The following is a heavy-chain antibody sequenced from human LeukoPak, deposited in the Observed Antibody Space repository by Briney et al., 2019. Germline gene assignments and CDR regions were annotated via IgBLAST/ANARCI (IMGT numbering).Heavy chain of an antibody. V-gene: IGHV3-23*01. CDR2: ISVSGGST. J-gene: IGHJ4*02. Sequence: GGSLRLSCAASGFTFSSYAMNWVHQASGKGLEWVSGISVSGGSTYYAGSVKGRFTISRDNSKNTLYLQMNSLRAEDTAVYYCASSDSSGYYYFDYWGQGTLLTVSS. CDR3: ASSDSSGYYYFDY. D-gene: IGHD3-22*01. CDR1: GFTFSSYA.